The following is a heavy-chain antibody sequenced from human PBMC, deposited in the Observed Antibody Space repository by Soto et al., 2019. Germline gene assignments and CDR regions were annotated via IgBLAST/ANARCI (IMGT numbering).Heavy chain of an antibody. V-gene: IGHV1-3*04. D-gene: IGHD1-1*01. Sequence: ASVKVSCKASGYTFNKYAMHWVRQAPGQRLEWMGWINTGNGDTKYSQKFQGRLTITRDTPASTAYVELSSLRPEDTAVYYCARDLPGYRITWLYYYGMDVWGQGTTVTVSS. J-gene: IGHJ6*02. CDR3: ARDLPGYRITWLYYYGMDV. CDR1: GYTFNKYA. CDR2: INTGNGDT.